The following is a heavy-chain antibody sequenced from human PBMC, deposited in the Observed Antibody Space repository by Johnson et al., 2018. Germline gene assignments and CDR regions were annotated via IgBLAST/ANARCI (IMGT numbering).Heavy chain of an antibody. CDR1: GGSIRTDGYY. J-gene: IGHJ6*02. CDR3: ASVRTYYFCRMDV. D-gene: IGHD1-1*01. V-gene: IGHV4-31*03. Sequence: QVQLQESGPGLVKPSQTLSLTCTVSGGSIRTDGYYWSWIRQHPGKGLEWIGYIYYSGNTYYNPSLKSRVTISVDTSKNQFSLKLGSVTAADTAVYYCASVRTYYFCRMDVWVQGTTVTVSS. CDR2: IYYSGNT.